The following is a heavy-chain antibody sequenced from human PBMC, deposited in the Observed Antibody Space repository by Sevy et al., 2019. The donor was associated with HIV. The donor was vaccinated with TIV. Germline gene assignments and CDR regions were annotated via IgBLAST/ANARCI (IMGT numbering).Heavy chain of an antibody. CDR2: MHNSGNT. D-gene: IGHD3-22*01. Sequence: SETLSLTCTVSGGSISSYYWSWIRQPPGKGLEWIGYMHNSGNTNSNPSLKSRVMISIDTSKNQFSLKLSSVTAADTAVYYCARATYYSDSSGSFDYWGQGILVTVSS. CDR3: ARATYYSDSSGSFDY. V-gene: IGHV4-59*01. CDR1: GGSISSYY. J-gene: IGHJ4*02.